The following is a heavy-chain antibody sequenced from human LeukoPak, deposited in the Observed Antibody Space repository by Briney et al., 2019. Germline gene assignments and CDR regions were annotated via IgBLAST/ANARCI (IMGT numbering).Heavy chain of an antibody. CDR3: ASRPADTAWYGVFDY. J-gene: IGHJ4*02. D-gene: IGHD3-10*01. CDR1: GGSINSHY. V-gene: IGHV4-59*11. Sequence: SETLSLTCSVSGGSINSHYWSWIRQPPAKRLEGIGYIFNTGNTNYNPSLAGRVTMAVVTFRAQFFLRLSPVTAADTGIYYCASRPADTAWYGVFDYWGQGTLVTVSS. CDR2: IFNTGNT.